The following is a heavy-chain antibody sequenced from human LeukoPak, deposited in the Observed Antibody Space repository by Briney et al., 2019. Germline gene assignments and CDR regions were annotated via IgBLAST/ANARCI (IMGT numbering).Heavy chain of an antibody. CDR1: GYTFTSYG. CDR2: IIPIFGTA. V-gene: IGHV1-69*13. CDR3: ARGVRYYGSGSYYPLDV. Sequence: ASVKVSCKASGYTFTSYGISWVRQAPGQGLEWMGGIIPIFGTANYAQKFQGRVTITADESTSTAYMELSSLRSEDTAVYYCARGVRYYGSGSYYPLDVWGQGTTVTVSS. J-gene: IGHJ6*02. D-gene: IGHD3-10*01.